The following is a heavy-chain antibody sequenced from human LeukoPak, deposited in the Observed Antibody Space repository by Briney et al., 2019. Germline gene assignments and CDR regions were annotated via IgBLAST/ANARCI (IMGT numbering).Heavy chain of an antibody. CDR1: GFTFSSYS. CDR3: ARAQTYGDSRLLLDY. V-gene: IGHV3-21*04. Sequence: GGSLRLSCAASGFTFSSYSMNWVRQAPGKGLEWVSFIYSGGSTHYSDSVKGRFTISRDNAKNSQYLQMNSLRVEDTALYYCARAQTYGDSRLLLDYWGQGTLVTVSS. D-gene: IGHD4-17*01. J-gene: IGHJ4*02. CDR2: IYSGGST.